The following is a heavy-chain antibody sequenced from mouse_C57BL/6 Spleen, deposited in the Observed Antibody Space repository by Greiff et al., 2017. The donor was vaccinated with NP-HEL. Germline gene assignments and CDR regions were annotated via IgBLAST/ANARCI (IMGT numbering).Heavy chain of an antibody. V-gene: IGHV1-69*01. CDR3: ARVGPGDSGYFDY. J-gene: IGHJ2*01. D-gene: IGHD3-1*01. CDR2: IDPSDSYT. CDR1: GYTFTSYW. Sequence: VQLQQSGAELVMPGASVKLSCKASGYTFTSYWMHWVKQRPGQGLEWIGEIDPSDSYTNYNQKFKGKSTLTVDKSSSTAYMQLSSLTSEDSAVYYCARVGPGDSGYFDYWGQGTTLTVSS.